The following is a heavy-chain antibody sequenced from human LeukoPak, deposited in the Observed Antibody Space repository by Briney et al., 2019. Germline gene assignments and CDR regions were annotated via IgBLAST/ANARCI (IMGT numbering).Heavy chain of an antibody. J-gene: IGHJ4*02. D-gene: IGHD3-22*01. CDR3: ARDRRRDSSGYYSYYFDY. V-gene: IGHV3-11*01. Sequence: GGSLRLSCAASGFTFSDYYMSWIRQAPGKGLEWVSYISSSGSTIYYADSVKGRFAISRDYAKNSLYLQMNSLRAEDTAVYYCARDRRRDSSGYYSYYFDYWGQGTLVTVSS. CDR1: GFTFSDYY. CDR2: ISSSGSTI.